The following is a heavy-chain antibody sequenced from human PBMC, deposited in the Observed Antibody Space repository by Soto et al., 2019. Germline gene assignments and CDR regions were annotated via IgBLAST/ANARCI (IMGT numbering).Heavy chain of an antibody. CDR2: IIPMFGTI. CDR1: GDSFSSYA. Sequence: QVQLVQSGPEMRKPGSSVRVSCKTSGDSFSSYAITWVRQAPGQGLEWVGGIIPMFGTINYAQKFQGRVTIRADESTTTVYMELSSLTSEDTAVYYCARAYYYGSERNDFDYWGQGTLVTVSS. D-gene: IGHD3-10*01. V-gene: IGHV1-69*01. CDR3: ARAYYYGSERNDFDY. J-gene: IGHJ4*02.